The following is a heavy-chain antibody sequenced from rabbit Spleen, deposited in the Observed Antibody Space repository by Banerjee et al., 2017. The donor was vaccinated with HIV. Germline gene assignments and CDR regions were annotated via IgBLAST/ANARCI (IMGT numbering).Heavy chain of an antibody. J-gene: IGHJ6*01. CDR1: GFSFSNKAV. CDR3: ARDTSSSFSSYGMDL. D-gene: IGHD1-1*01. CDR2: IYTGSGNT. V-gene: IGHV1S45*01. Sequence: QEQLVESGGGLVQPGGSLKLSCTASGFSFSNKAVMCWVRQAPGKGLEWIGCIYTGSGNTYYASWAKGRFTFSKSSSTTVTLRMTSLTAADTATYFCARDTSSSFSSYGMDLWGPGTLVTVS.